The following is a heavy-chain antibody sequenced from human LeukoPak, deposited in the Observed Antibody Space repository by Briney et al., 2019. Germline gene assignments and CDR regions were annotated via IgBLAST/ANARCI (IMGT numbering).Heavy chain of an antibody. CDR1: GYTFTDNY. CDR2: INPNSGGT. J-gene: IGHJ4*02. D-gene: IGHD6-13*01. Sequence: ASVKVSCKASGYTFTDNYMHWVRQAPGQGLEWMGWINPNSGGTNYAQKFQGRVTMTRDTSISTAYMELSRLKSDDTAVYYCARDLGRSSSWYKGDYWGQGTLVTVSS. V-gene: IGHV1-2*02. CDR3: ARDLGRSSSWYKGDY.